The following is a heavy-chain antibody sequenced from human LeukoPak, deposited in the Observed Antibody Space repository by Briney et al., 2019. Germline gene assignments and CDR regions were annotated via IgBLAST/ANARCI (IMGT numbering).Heavy chain of an antibody. CDR1: GFTFSRYA. J-gene: IGHJ4*02. CDR3: ARDPQYYYGSGSGLPNDY. CDR2: ISSDGSNK. Sequence: GRSLRLSCAASGFTFSRYAMHWVRQAPGKGLEWVAVISSDGSNKYSADSVRGRFTISRDNSKNTLYLQLNSLRPEDTAVYYCARDPQYYYGSGSGLPNDYWGQGTLVTVSS. V-gene: IGHV3-30-3*01. D-gene: IGHD3-10*01.